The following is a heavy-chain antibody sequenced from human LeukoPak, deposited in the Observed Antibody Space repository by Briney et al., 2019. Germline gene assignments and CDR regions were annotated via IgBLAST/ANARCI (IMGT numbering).Heavy chain of an antibody. D-gene: IGHD3-10*01. CDR1: GFTFSSYS. J-gene: IGHJ6*02. CDR2: ISSSSSTI. CDR3: ATNYYGSGRDV. Sequence: GGSLRLSCAASGFTFSSYSMNRVRQAPGKGLEWVSYISSSSSTIYYADSVKGRFTISRDNAKNSLYLQMNSLRAEDTAVYYCATNYYGSGRDVWGQGTTVTVSS. V-gene: IGHV3-48*04.